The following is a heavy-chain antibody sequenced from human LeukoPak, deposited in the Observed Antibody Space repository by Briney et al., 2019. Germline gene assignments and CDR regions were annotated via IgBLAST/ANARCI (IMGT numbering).Heavy chain of an antibody. Sequence: SPSETLSLSCAVYGGSFSGYYWSWIRQPAGKGLEWIGEINHSGSTNYNPSIKSRVTISVDTSKNQFSLKLSSVTAADTAVYYCARVFPAEDYFDYWGQGTLVTVSS. CDR3: ARVFPAEDYFDY. D-gene: IGHD2-2*01. CDR2: INHSGST. J-gene: IGHJ4*02. V-gene: IGHV4-34*01. CDR1: GGSFSGYY.